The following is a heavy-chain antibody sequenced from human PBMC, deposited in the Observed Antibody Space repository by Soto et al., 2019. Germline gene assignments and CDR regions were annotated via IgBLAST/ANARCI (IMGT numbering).Heavy chain of an antibody. Sequence: QVQLQESGPGLVKPSETLSLTCTVSGGSISNYYWSWIRQPAGKGLEWIGRIYTSGSTNYNPSLKNRVTMSVNTSKNQVSLKLSSVTAADTAVYYCARGVAAAGTRGGPWFDPWGQGTLVTVSS. V-gene: IGHV4-4*07. J-gene: IGHJ5*02. CDR1: GGSISNYY. CDR3: ARGVAAAGTRGGPWFDP. D-gene: IGHD6-13*01. CDR2: IYTSGST.